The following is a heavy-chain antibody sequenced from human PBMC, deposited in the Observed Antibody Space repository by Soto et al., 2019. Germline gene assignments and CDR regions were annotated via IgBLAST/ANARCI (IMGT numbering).Heavy chain of an antibody. CDR3: ARELGIAVAGLKENYYYYGMDV. CDR2: ISYDGSNK. D-gene: IGHD6-19*01. CDR1: GFTFSSYA. V-gene: IGHV3-30-3*01. J-gene: IGHJ6*02. Sequence: GGSLGLSCAASGFTFSSYAMHWVRQAPGKGLEWVAVISYDGSNKYYADSVKGRFTISRDNSKNTLYLQMNSLRAEDTAVYYCARELGIAVAGLKENYYYYGMDVWGQGTTVTVSS.